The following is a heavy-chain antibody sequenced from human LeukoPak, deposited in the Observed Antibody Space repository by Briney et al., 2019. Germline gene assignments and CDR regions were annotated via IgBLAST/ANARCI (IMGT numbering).Heavy chain of an antibody. CDR2: IIPIFGTA. D-gene: IGHD1-1*01. J-gene: IGHJ3*02. CDR1: GGPFSSYA. Sequence: GSSVKISCKASGGPFSSYAIRWVRQAPGQGLEWMGGIIPIFGTANYAQKFQGRVTITADESTSTAYMELSSLRSEDTAVYYCARAIPNNDAETPYVAFDIWGQGTMVTVSS. V-gene: IGHV1-69*01. CDR3: ARAIPNNDAETPYVAFDI.